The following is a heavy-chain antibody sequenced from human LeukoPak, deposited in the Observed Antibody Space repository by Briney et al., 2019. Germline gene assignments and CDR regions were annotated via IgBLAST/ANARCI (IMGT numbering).Heavy chain of an antibody. D-gene: IGHD3-22*01. CDR3: ARMKFYDSTGYFPGHYMDV. J-gene: IGHJ6*03. Sequence: SETLSLTCTVSGGPIYSYYWSWIRQSAEKGREWIGRLYPGVSTDYNPSLKSRVTMSVDTSKNQYALKLSAVTAADTAVYYCARMKFYDSTGYFPGHYMDVWGKGTTVIVSS. CDR2: LYPGVST. CDR1: GGPIYSYY. V-gene: IGHV4-4*07.